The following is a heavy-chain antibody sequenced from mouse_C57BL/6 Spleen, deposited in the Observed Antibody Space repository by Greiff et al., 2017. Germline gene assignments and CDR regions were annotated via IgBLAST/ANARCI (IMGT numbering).Heavy chain of an antibody. CDR1: GYTFTDYY. V-gene: IGHV1-76*01. CDR2: IYPGSGNT. D-gene: IGHD3-1*01. Sequence: VQLVESGAELVRPGASVKLSCKASGYTFTDYYINWVKQRPGQGLEWIARIYPGSGNTYYNEKFKGKATLTAEKSSSTAYMQLSSLTSEDSAVYFCARRRGLYCAMDYWGQGTSVTVSS. CDR3: ARRRGLYCAMDY. J-gene: IGHJ4*01.